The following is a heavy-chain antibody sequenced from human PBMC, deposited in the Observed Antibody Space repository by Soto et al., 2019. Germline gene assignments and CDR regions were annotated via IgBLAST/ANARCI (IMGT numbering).Heavy chain of an antibody. CDR2: INAGNGNT. J-gene: IGHJ3*02. Sequence: ASVKVSCKASGYTFTSYAMHWVRQAPGQRLEWMGWINAGNGNTKYSQKFQGRVTITRDTSASTAYMELSSLRSEDTAVYYCARVRMYGDSAFDIWGQGTMVNV. V-gene: IGHV1-3*01. CDR3: ARVRMYGDSAFDI. D-gene: IGHD4-17*01. CDR1: GYTFTSYA.